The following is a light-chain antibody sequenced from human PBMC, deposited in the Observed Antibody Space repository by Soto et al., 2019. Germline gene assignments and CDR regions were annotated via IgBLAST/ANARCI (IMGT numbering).Light chain of an antibody. V-gene: IGLV2-14*02. Sequence: QSALTQPASVSGSPGQSITISCTLGISDVGSYDLVSWYQQHPGKAPKLMIYQVSRRPSGVSNRFFDSKSGNTASLDISGLQPEDEADYYCSSYTTTSNYVFGTGTKVTVL. CDR3: SSYTTTSNYV. CDR2: QVS. CDR1: ISDVGSYDL. J-gene: IGLJ1*01.